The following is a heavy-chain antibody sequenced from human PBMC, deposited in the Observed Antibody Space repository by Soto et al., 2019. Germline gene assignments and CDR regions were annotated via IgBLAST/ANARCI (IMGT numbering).Heavy chain of an antibody. CDR2: IKSKTDGGTT. J-gene: IGHJ4*02. D-gene: IGHD6-13*01. CDR1: VFTFSNAW. CDR3: TTDSSGSSWLGPGYY. V-gene: IGHV3-15*01. Sequence: EVQLVESGGGLVKPGGSLRLSCAASVFTFSNAWMSWVRQAPGKGLEWVGRIKSKTDGGTTDYAAPVKGRFTISRDDSKNTLYLQMTSLKTEDTAVYYCTTDSSGSSWLGPGYYWGQGTLVTVSS.